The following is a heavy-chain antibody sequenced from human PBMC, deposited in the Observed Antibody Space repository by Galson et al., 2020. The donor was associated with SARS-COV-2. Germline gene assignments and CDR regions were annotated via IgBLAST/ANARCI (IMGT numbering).Heavy chain of an antibody. D-gene: IGHD3-10*01. CDR2: ISSSSSYI. V-gene: IGHV3-21*01. CDR3: ARDGYMVRGIYYSGRAGY. Sequence: NSGGSLRLSCAASGFTFSSYSMNWVRQAPGKGLEWVSSISSSSSYIYYADSVKGRFTISRDNAKNSLYLQMNSLRAEDTAVYYCARDGYMVRGIYYSGRAGYWGQGTLVTVSS. J-gene: IGHJ4*02. CDR1: GFTFSSYS.